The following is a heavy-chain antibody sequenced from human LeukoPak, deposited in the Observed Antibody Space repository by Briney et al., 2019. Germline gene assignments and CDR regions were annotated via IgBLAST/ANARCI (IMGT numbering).Heavy chain of an antibody. CDR3: ARVYRISLNDAFDI. V-gene: IGHV1-2*02. Sequence: ASVKVSCKASGYSFTSNVISWVRQAPGQGLEWMGWINPYSGATNFAQKFQGRVSMTRDTSISTVFMDLTTLTSDDTAVYYCARVYRISLNDAFDIWGQGTVVTVSS. CDR1: GYSFTSNV. CDR2: INPYSGAT. D-gene: IGHD1-26*01. J-gene: IGHJ3*02.